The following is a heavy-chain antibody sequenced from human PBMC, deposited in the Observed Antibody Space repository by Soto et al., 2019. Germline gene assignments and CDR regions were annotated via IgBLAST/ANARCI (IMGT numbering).Heavy chain of an antibody. Sequence: GGSLRLSCVASGFTFSSYAMSWVRQAPGKGLEWVSAISGRGDNTYYTDSVKGRFTSSRDNSKNTLYLQMNSLRDEDTAVYYCAKAAVNWNDADAFDMWGQGTMVTVSS. CDR1: GFTFSSYA. D-gene: IGHD1-1*01. CDR2: ISGRGDNT. CDR3: AKAAVNWNDADAFDM. V-gene: IGHV3-23*01. J-gene: IGHJ3*02.